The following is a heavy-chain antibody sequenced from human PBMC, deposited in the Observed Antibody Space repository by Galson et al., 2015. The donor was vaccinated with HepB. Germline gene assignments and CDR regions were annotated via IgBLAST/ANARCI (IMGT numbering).Heavy chain of an antibody. Sequence: SLRLSCAASGFTFSSYWMSWVRQAPGKGLEWVANIKQDGSEKYYVDSVKGRYTISRDNAKNSLYLQMNSLRAEDTAVYYCAREIYDSSGYYHHDAFDIWGQGTMVTVSS. CDR1: GFTFSSYW. D-gene: IGHD3-22*01. V-gene: IGHV3-7*03. CDR3: AREIYDSSGYYHHDAFDI. J-gene: IGHJ3*02. CDR2: IKQDGSEK.